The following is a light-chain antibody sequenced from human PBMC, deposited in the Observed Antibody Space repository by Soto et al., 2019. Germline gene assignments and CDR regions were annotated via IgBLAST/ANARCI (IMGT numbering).Light chain of an antibody. V-gene: IGKV3-11*01. CDR1: QSVSSY. Sequence: EIVLTQSPATLSLSPGERATLSCRASQSVSSYLAWYQQKPGQAPRLLIYDASNRATGSPARFSGSGSGTDFSLTISSREPEDFAVYYCQQRSNCPSTFGGGTKVEIK. CDR2: DAS. J-gene: IGKJ4*01. CDR3: QQRSNCPST.